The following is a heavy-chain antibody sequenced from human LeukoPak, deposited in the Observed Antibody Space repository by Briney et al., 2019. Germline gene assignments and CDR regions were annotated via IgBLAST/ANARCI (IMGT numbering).Heavy chain of an antibody. CDR3: AKDCCGYSYGSNFDY. D-gene: IGHD5-18*01. CDR2: IRYDGSKK. Sequence: PGGSLRLSCAASGFTFSSYGMHWVRQAPGKGLEWVAFIRYDGSKKYYADSVKGRFTISRDNSKNTLYLQMNSLRAEDTAVYYCAKDCCGYSYGSNFDYWGQGTLVTVSS. J-gene: IGHJ4*02. CDR1: GFTFSSYG. V-gene: IGHV3-30*02.